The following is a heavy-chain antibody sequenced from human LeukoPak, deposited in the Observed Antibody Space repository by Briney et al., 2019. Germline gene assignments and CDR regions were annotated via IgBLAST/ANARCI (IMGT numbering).Heavy chain of an antibody. D-gene: IGHD4-17*01. Sequence: ASVKVSCRASGGIFSSYAISWVRQAPGQGLEWMGGIIPIFGTANYAQKFQGRVTITADESTSTAYMELSSLRSEDTAVYYCASPRGGFDDYGFYFDYWGQGTLVTVSS. CDR2: IIPIFGTA. CDR3: ASPRGGFDDYGFYFDY. J-gene: IGHJ4*02. V-gene: IGHV1-69*13. CDR1: GGIFSSYA.